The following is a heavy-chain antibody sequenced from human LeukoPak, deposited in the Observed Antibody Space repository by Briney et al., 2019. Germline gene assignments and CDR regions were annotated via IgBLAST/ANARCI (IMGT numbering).Heavy chain of an antibody. CDR1: GFTFSTYA. D-gene: IGHD3-9*01. V-gene: IGHV3-23*01. Sequence: GGSLRLSCAASGFTFSTYAMSWVRQAPGKGLEWVSAISGSGDRTYYADSVEGRFTISRDNSKNTLYLEMNNLRAEDTAVYYCAKLESWFFDYWGQGTLVTVSS. CDR3: AKLESWFFDY. CDR2: ISGSGDRT. J-gene: IGHJ4*02.